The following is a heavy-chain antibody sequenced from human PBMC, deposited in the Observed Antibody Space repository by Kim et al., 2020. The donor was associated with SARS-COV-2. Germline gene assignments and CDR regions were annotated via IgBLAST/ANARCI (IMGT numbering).Heavy chain of an antibody. J-gene: IGHJ4*02. D-gene: IGHD6-13*01. V-gene: IGHV1-58*01. Sequence: SVKVSCKASGFTFTSSAVQWVRQARGQRLEWIGWIVVGSGNTNYAQKFQERVTITRDMSTSTAYMELSSLRSEDTAVYYCAADLNRKQQLVRGGYWGQGTLVTVSS. CDR3: AADLNRKQQLVRGGY. CDR1: GFTFTSSA. CDR2: IVVGSGNT.